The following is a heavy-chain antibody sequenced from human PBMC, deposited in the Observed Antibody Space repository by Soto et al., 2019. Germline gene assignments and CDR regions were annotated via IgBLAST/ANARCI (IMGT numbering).Heavy chain of an antibody. CDR1: GFTFTSSA. J-gene: IGHJ6*03. V-gene: IGHV1-58*02. CDR2: IVVGSGNT. Sequence: RASVKVSCKASGFTFTSSAMQWVRQARGQRLEWIGWIVVGSGNTNYAQKFQERVTITRDMSTSTAYMELSSLRSEDTAVYYCAAAPAQPYDHGDHIAYYYYYYMDVWGKGTTVTVSS. CDR3: AAAPAQPYDHGDHIAYYYYYYMDV. D-gene: IGHD4-17*01.